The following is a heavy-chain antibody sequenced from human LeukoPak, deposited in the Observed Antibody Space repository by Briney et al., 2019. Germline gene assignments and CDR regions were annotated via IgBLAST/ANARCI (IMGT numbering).Heavy chain of an antibody. CDR2: ISGSGGST. Sequence: GGSLRLSCAASGFTVSSNYMSWVRQAPGKGLEWVSAISGSGGSTYYADSVKGRFTISRDNSKNTLYLQMNSLRAEDTAVYYCAKDLIAARRETYYFDYWGQGTLVTVSS. CDR3: AKDLIAARRETYYFDY. CDR1: GFTVSSNY. J-gene: IGHJ4*02. V-gene: IGHV3-23*01. D-gene: IGHD6-6*01.